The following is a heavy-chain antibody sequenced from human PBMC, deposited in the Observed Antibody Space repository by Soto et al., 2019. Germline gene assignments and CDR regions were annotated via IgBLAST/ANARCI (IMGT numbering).Heavy chain of an antibody. V-gene: IGHV1-2*02. CDR2: INPNSGGT. D-gene: IGHD6-6*01. J-gene: IGHJ5*02. CDR1: GYTFTGYY. Sequence: GAAVKVFCKASGYTFTGYYMHWVRQAPGQGLEGMGWINPNSGGTNYAQKFQGRVTMTRDTSISTAYTELSRLRSDDTAVYYCARATYSSSSGGWFDPWGQGTLVTV. CDR3: ARATYSSSSGGWFDP.